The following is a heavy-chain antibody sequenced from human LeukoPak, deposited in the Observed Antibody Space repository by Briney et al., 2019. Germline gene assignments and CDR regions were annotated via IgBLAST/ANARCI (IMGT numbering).Heavy chain of an antibody. CDR2: IYPGGSDT. J-gene: IGHJ5*02. CDR1: GYSFTSYW. Sequence: GESLKISCKGSGYSFTSYWIGWVRQMPGKGLEWMGIIYPGGSDTRYSPSFQGQVTISADKSISTAYLQWSSLKASDTAMYYCARQGIAICSSTSCYNWFDPWGQGTLVTVSS. CDR3: ARQGIAICSSTSCYNWFDP. V-gene: IGHV5-51*01. D-gene: IGHD2-2*01.